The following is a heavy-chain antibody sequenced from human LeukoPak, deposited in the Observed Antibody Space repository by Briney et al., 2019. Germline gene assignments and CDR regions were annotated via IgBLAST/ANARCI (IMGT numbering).Heavy chain of an antibody. CDR1: GFTFSSYW. CDR2: INSDGIST. D-gene: IGHD2-15*01. J-gene: IGHJ3*02. Sequence: GGSLRLSCAASGFTFSSYWMHWVRHAPGKGLVWVSHINSDGISTGYVDSVKGRFIISRDNAENTLYLQMNSLRAEDTAVYYCARGYCSGGSCYKLNACDIWGQGTMVTVSS. CDR3: ARGYCSGGSCYKLNACDI. V-gene: IGHV3-74*01.